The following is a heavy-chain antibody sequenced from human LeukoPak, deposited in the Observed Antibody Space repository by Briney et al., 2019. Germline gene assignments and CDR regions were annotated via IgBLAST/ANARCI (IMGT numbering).Heavy chain of an antibody. CDR1: GASITIGAESYH. V-gene: IGHV4-39*07. J-gene: IGHJ3*02. CDR2: IYYTGIS. Sequence: SETLSLTCTVSGASITIGAESYHWGWIRQPPGKGLEWIGTIYYTGISYYNPSLESRVTSSLDTSKNQFSLKLSSVTAADTAVYYCARDRPPSYSSGWYIDAFDIWGQGTMVTVSS. CDR3: ARDRPPSYSSGWYIDAFDI. D-gene: IGHD6-19*01.